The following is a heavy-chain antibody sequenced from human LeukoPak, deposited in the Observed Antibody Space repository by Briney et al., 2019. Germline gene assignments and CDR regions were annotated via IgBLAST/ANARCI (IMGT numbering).Heavy chain of an antibody. CDR1: GYTFTGYY. CDR3: ARDPHVAGTTYFDY. D-gene: IGHD6-19*01. V-gene: IGHV1-2*02. CDR2: INPNSGGT. Sequence: ASVKVSCKASGYTFTGYYMHWVRQAPGQGLEWMGWINPNSGGTNYAQKFQGRVTMTRDTSISTAYMELSRLRPDDTAVYYCARDPHVAGTTYFDYWGQGTLVTVSS. J-gene: IGHJ4*02.